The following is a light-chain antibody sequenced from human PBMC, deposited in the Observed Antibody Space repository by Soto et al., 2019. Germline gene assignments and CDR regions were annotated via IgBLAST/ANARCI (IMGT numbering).Light chain of an antibody. V-gene: IGKV3-20*01. CDR1: QSVSSSY. J-gene: IGKJ5*01. Sequence: EIVLTQSPGTLSLSPGERATLSCRASQSVSSSYLAWYQQKPGQAPRLLIYGASSRATGIPDRFSGSGSGTDFPLNISRLEPEDFAVYYCHQYDTSPITFGQGTRLEIK. CDR3: HQYDTSPIT. CDR2: GAS.